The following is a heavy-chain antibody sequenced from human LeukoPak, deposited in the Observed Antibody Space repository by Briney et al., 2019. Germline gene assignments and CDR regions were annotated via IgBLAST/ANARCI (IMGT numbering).Heavy chain of an antibody. CDR2: IIPMLGIT. CDR3: ARDTATRPDLNWFDP. V-gene: IGHV1-69*04. Sequence: SVKVSCKASGGTLSNYAISWVRQAPGQGLEWMGRIIPMLGITDYAQKFQGRVTITADKSTSTAYMELHSLTSENTAVYYCARDTATRPDLNWFDPWGPGTLVTVFS. D-gene: IGHD6-6*01. J-gene: IGHJ5*02. CDR1: GGTLSNYA.